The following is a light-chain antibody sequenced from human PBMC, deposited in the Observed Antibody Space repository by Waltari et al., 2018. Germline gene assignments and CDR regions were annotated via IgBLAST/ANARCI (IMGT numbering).Light chain of an antibody. CDR1: TSVLYSSNNNNY. J-gene: IGKJ4*01. CDR3: QQYYSTPLT. Sequence: DIVMTSSPDSLAASLAEGATIHSKDSTSVLYSSNNNNYLAWYQQKPGQTPKLLIYWASTRESGVPDRFSGSGSGTDFTLTISSLQAEDVAVYYCQQYYSTPLTFGGGTKVEIK. CDR2: WAS. V-gene: IGKV4-1*01.